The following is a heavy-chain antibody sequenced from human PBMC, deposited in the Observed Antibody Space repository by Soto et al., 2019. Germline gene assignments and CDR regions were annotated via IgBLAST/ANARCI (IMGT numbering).Heavy chain of an antibody. Sequence: PSETLSLTCTVSGDSISSSNYFWGWIRQPPGKGLEWIGTIFYSGSTYYNPSLKSRVTISVDTSKNQFSLKLTSVTAAGTALYYCARRYGWLYFDYWGQGSLVTVSS. D-gene: IGHD6-19*01. CDR1: GDSISSSNYF. V-gene: IGHV4-39*01. J-gene: IGHJ4*02. CDR2: IFYSGST. CDR3: ARRYGWLYFDY.